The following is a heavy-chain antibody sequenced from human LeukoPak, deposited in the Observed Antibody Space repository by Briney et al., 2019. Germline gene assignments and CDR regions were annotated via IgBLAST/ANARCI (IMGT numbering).Heavy chain of an antibody. D-gene: IGHD6-6*01. J-gene: IGHJ4*02. V-gene: IGHV3-30*02. Sequence: PGGSLRLSCAASGFTFSSYGMHWVRRAPGEGLEWVAFIRYDGSNKYYADSVKGRFTISRDNSKNTLYLQMNSLRAEDTAVYYCAKGTYSSSSDWGQGTLVTVSS. CDR2: IRYDGSNK. CDR3: AKGTYSSSSD. CDR1: GFTFSSYG.